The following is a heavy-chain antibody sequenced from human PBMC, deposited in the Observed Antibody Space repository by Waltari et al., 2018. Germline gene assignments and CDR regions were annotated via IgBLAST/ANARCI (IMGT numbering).Heavy chain of an antibody. V-gene: IGHV3-21*01. D-gene: IGHD6-13*01. CDR1: GFTYSSYC. CDR2: ISSSSSYI. CDR3: ARDRGCSSWSSFDI. J-gene: IGHJ3*02. Sequence: EVQLVESGGGVVTPGGSLRRSCAASGFTYSSYCTKWVRPAPGKGLELVSSISSSSSYIYYADSVKVRFTISRDNAKNSLYLQMNSLRAEDTAVYYCARDRGCSSWSSFDIWGQGTMVTVSS.